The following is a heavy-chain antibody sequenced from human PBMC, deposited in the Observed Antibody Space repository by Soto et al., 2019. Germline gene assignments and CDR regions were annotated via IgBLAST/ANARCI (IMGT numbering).Heavy chain of an antibody. J-gene: IGHJ6*02. CDR2: IYYSGST. D-gene: IGHD3-22*01. CDR3: ARQEAEYYYDSSGYYYYYYGMDV. Sequence: SETLFLTCTVSGGSISSYYWSWIRQPPGKGLEWIGYIYYSGSTNYNPSLKSRVTISVDTSKNMFSLKLSSVTAADTAVYYCARQEAEYYYDSSGYYYYYYGMDVWGQGTTVTVSS. CDR1: GGSISSYY. V-gene: IGHV4-59*08.